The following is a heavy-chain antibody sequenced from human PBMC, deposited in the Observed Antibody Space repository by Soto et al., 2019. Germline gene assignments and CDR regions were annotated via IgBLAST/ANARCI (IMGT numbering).Heavy chain of an antibody. Sequence: GGSLRLSCAASGFTFSSYGMHWVRQAPGKGLEWVAVISHDGSYKYYADSVKGRFTISRDNSKNTLYLQINSLRPEDTAVYYCARGGIPASGTLWNWFVSWGQGTLVTVSS. CDR3: ARGGIPASGTLWNWFVS. D-gene: IGHD6-13*01. CDR1: GFTFSSYG. CDR2: ISHDGSYK. V-gene: IGHV3-30*03. J-gene: IGHJ5*01.